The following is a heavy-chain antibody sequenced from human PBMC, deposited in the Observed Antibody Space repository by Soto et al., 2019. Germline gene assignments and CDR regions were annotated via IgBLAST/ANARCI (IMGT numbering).Heavy chain of an antibody. J-gene: IGHJ4*02. CDR3: ASEGRVRGVMGY. D-gene: IGHD3-10*01. Sequence: GGSLRLSCAASGFTFSSYGMHWVRQAPGKGLEWVAVIWYDGSNKYYADSVKGRFTISRDNSKNTLYLQMNSLRAEDTAVYYCASEGRVRGVMGYWGQGTLVTVSS. CDR2: IWYDGSNK. V-gene: IGHV3-33*01. CDR1: GFTFSSYG.